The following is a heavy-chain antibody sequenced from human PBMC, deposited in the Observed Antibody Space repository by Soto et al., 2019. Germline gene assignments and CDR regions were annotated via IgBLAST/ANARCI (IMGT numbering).Heavy chain of an antibody. CDR3: ARRYGSFFDI. CDR1: GGSISSYY. Sequence: QVQLQESGPGLVKPSETLSLTCTVSGGSISSYYWSWIRQPPGKGLEWIGYIDYSGSTNYNPSLKSRVTISVDTSKNQFSLKLSSVTAADTAVYYCARRYGSFFDIWGQGTMVTVSS. CDR2: IDYSGST. D-gene: IGHD3-10*01. J-gene: IGHJ3*02. V-gene: IGHV4-59*08.